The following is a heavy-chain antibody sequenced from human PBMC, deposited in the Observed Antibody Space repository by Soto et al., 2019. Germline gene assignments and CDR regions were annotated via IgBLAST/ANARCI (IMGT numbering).Heavy chain of an antibody. CDR3: ARLTRSGRYYYGMDV. V-gene: IGHV4-59*01. J-gene: IGHJ6*02. D-gene: IGHD3-3*01. CDR1: GGSISSYY. Sequence: TSETLSLTCTVSGGSISSYYWSWIRQPPGKGLEWIGYIYYSGSTNYNPSLKSRVTISVDTSKNQFSLKLSSVTAADTAVYYCARLTRSGRYYYGMDVWGQGTTVTVSS. CDR2: IYYSGST.